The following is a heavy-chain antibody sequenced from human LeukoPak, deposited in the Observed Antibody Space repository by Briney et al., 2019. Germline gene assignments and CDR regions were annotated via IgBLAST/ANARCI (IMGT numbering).Heavy chain of an antibody. CDR2: IWHDGGNK. V-gene: IGHV3-33*01. Sequence: GGSLRLSCAASGFTFSSYGMHWVRQAPGKGLEWVGVIWHDGGNKYYADSVKGRFTISRDNSKNTLYLQMNSLRAEDTAVYYCARGGGTTWPYYYYGMDVWGQGTAVTVSS. D-gene: IGHD1-7*01. J-gene: IGHJ6*02. CDR3: ARGGGTTWPYYYYGMDV. CDR1: GFTFSSYG.